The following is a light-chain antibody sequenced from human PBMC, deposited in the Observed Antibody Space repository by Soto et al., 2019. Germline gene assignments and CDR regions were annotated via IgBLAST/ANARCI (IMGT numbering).Light chain of an antibody. J-gene: IGLJ1*01. CDR1: SSDVGTYNH. V-gene: IGLV2-14*01. CDR2: EVS. Sequence: QSALTQPAAVSGSPGQSITISCTGTSSDVGTYNHVSWYQQHPGKAPKLMIYEVSNRPSGVSSRFSGSKSGNTASLTISGLQAEDEADYYCSSYSTSSTPYVFGIGTKLTVL. CDR3: SSYSTSSTPYV.